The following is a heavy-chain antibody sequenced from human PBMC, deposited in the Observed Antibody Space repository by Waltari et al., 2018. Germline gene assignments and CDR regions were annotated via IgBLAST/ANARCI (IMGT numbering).Heavy chain of an antibody. CDR1: GFTFSEFA. CDR3: ARDVDYTGHVWVNLGDY. D-gene: IGHD2-2*02. CDR2: ISYDDEK. J-gene: IGHJ4*02. Sequence: QVQLVESGGGVVQPGKSLRLACAASGFTFSEFAMHWVRQAPGKGVEWVAGISYDDEKYYADSVKGRFAISRDKSKGTLYLQINSLRAEDTGVYYCARDVDYTGHVWVNLGDYWGQGTLVSVSS. V-gene: IGHV3-30*03.